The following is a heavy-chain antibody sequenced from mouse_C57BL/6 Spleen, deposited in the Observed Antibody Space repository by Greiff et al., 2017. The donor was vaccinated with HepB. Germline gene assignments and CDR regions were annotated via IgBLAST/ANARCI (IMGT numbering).Heavy chain of an antibody. CDR2: IHPNSGST. V-gene: IGHV1-64*01. Sequence: VQLKQPGAELVKPGASVKLSCKASGYTFTSYWMHWVKQRPGQGLEWIGMIHPNSGSTNYNEKFKSKATLTVDKSSSTAYMQLSSLTSEDSAVYYCASPSYGSSTYAMDYWGQGTSVTVSS. CDR1: GYTFTSYW. D-gene: IGHD1-1*01. J-gene: IGHJ4*01. CDR3: ASPSYGSSTYAMDY.